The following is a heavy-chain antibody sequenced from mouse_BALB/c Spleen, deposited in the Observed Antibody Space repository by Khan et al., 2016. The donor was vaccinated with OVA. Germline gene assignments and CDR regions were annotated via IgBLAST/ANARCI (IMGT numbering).Heavy chain of an antibody. Sequence: EVQLQESGPGLVKPSQSLSLTCTVTGYSITSNYAWNWIRQFPGNRLEWMGYISYSGSTSYNPSLKSRISITRDTSKNQFFLQLNSVTTEDPATYYCARHNYYGYAIDYWGQGTSVTVSS. CDR3: ARHNYYGYAIDY. J-gene: IGHJ4*01. D-gene: IGHD1-1*01. CDR2: ISYSGST. CDR1: GYSITSNYA. V-gene: IGHV3-2*02.